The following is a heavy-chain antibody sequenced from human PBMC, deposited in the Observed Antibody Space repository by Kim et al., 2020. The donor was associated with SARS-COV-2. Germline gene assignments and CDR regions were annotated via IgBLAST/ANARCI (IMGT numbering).Heavy chain of an antibody. CDR1: GFTFSGSA. CDR2: IRSKANSYAT. Sequence: GGSLRLSCAASGFTFSGSAMHWVRQASGKGLEWVGRIRSKANSYATAYAASVKGRFTISRDDSKNTAYLQMNSLKTEDTAVYYCTSSYGSGSYFAFRYYGMDVWGQGTTVTVSS. J-gene: IGHJ6*02. CDR3: TSSYGSGSYFAFRYYGMDV. D-gene: IGHD3-10*01. V-gene: IGHV3-73*01.